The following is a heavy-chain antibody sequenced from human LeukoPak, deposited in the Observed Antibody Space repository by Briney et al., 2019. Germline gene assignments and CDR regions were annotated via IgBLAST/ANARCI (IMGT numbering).Heavy chain of an antibody. CDR1: GGSISGYY. D-gene: IGHD3-10*01. V-gene: IGHV4-4*07. CDR2: IYTNENT. CDR3: ARGVTVGTGEPAY. J-gene: IGHJ4*02. Sequence: PSETLSLTCTVSGGSISGYYWSWIRQPAGKGLEWIGRIYTNENTNYNPSLKSRVTMSVDTSQNQFPLKLTSVTAADTAVYYCARGVTVGTGEPAYWGQGTLVTVSS.